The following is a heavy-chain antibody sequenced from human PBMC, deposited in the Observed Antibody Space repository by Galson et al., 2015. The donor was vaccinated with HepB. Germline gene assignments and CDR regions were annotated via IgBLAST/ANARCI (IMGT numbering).Heavy chain of an antibody. J-gene: IGHJ6*02. D-gene: IGHD6-6*01. CDR1: GFTFISYA. CDR3: ARAHWRGIEARLWYYYYGMDV. CDR2: ISYDGSNK. Sequence: SLRLSCAASGFTFISYAMHWVRQAPGKRLEWVAVISYDGSNKYYADPVKGRFTISRDNSKNTLYLQMNSLRAEDTAVYYCARAHWRGIEARLWYYYYGMDVWGQGTTVTVSS. V-gene: IGHV3-30-3*01.